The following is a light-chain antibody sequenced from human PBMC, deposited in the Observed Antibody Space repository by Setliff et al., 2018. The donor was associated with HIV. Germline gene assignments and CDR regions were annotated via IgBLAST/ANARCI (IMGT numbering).Light chain of an antibody. Sequence: QSALTQPASVSGSPGQSITTSCTGSSSDIGDYESVSWYQQHPGEVPKLMVYDVTKRPSGVSDRFSASKSGNTASLTISGLQADDEAHYYCCSYAGADTWMFGGGT. CDR1: SSDIGDYES. CDR3: CSYAGADTWM. J-gene: IGLJ3*02. V-gene: IGLV2-23*02. CDR2: DVT.